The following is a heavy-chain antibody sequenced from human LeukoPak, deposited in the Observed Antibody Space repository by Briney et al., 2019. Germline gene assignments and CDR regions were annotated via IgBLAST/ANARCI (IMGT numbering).Heavy chain of an antibody. CDR2: ISSSGSTI. V-gene: IGHV3-48*03. Sequence: GGSLRLSCAASGFTFSSYEMNWVRQAPGKGLEWVSYISSSGSTIYYADSVKGRFTISRDNAKNSLYLQMNSLRAEDTAVYYCASRGYSYGYLVRYWGQGTLVTVSS. J-gene: IGHJ4*02. D-gene: IGHD5-18*01. CDR1: GFTFSSYE. CDR3: ASRGYSYGYLVRY.